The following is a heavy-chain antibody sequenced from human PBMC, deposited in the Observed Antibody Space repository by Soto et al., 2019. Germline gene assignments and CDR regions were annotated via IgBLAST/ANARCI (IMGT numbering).Heavy chain of an antibody. V-gene: IGHV4-31*03. J-gene: IGHJ5*02. CDR1: GGSISSGGYY. CDR3: ARVRYYDILTGYYVGASRLWFDP. Sequence: SETLSLTCTVSGGSISSGGYYWSWIRQHPGKGLEWIGYIYYSGSTYYNPSLKSRVTISVDTSKNQFSLKLSSVTAADTAVYYCARVRYYDILTGYYVGASRLWFDPWGQGTLVTVSS. D-gene: IGHD3-9*01. CDR2: IYYSGST.